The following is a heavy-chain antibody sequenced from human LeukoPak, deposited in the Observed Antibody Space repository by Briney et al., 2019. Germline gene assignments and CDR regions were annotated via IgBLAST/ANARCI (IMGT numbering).Heavy chain of an antibody. V-gene: IGHV3-7*01. J-gene: IGHJ5*02. D-gene: IGHD6-19*01. Sequence: GGSLRLSCAASGFTFSSYSMSWVRQAPGKGLEWVANIKQDGSEKYYVDSVKGRFTISRDNAKNSLYLQMNSLRAEDTAVYYCARDTPYSSGWLTFDPWGQGTLVTVSS. CDR2: IKQDGSEK. CDR3: ARDTPYSSGWLTFDP. CDR1: GFTFSSYS.